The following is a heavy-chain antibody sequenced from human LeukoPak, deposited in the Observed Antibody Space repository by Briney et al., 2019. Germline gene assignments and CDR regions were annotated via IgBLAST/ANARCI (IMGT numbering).Heavy chain of an antibody. D-gene: IGHD1-1*01. CDR2: IRSKANSYAT. J-gene: IGHJ4*02. V-gene: IGHV3-73*01. CDR3: TRQGTTGTTDY. CDR1: GFTFSGSA. Sequence: SGGSLRLSCAASGFTFSGSAMHWVRQASGKGLEWVGRIRSKANSYATAYAASVKGRFTISRDDSKNTAYLQMNSLKTEDTAVYYCTRQGTTGTTDYWGQGTLVTVSS.